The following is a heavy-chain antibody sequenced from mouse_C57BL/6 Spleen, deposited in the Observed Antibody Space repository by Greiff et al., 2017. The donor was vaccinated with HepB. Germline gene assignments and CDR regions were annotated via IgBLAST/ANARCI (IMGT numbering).Heavy chain of an antibody. CDR1: GYTFTSYW. CDR3: AREPYSGGYYAMDY. J-gene: IGHJ4*01. Sequence: QVQLQQSGAELVKPGASVKLSCKASGYTFTSYWMHWVKQRPGQGLEWLGMIHPNSGSTNYNEKFKSKATLTVDKSSSTAYMHLSSLTSEDSAVYYCAREPYSGGYYAMDYWGQGTSVTVSS. D-gene: IGHD1-1*01. V-gene: IGHV1-64*01. CDR2: IHPNSGST.